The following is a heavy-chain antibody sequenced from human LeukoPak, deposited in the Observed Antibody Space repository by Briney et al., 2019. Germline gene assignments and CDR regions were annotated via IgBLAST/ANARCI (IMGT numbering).Heavy chain of an antibody. J-gene: IGHJ4*02. D-gene: IGHD3-22*01. Sequence: SETLSLTCTVSGGSISSYYWSWIRQPAGKGLEWIGRIYTSGSTNYNPSLKSRVTMSVDTSKNQFSLKLSSVTAADTAVYYCARDTYYYDSSGFPFDYWGQGTLVTVSS. CDR2: IYTSGST. CDR1: GGSISSYY. V-gene: IGHV4-4*07. CDR3: ARDTYYYDSSGFPFDY.